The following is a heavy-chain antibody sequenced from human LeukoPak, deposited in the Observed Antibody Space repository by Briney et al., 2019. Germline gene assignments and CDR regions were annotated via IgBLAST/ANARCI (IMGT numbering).Heavy chain of an antibody. CDR2: ISWNSGSI. V-gene: IGHV3-9*01. Sequence: GGPLRLSCAASGFTFDDYAMHWVRQAPGKGLEWVSGISWNSGSIGYADSVKGRFTISRDNAKNSLYLQMNSLRAEDTALYYCAKDISFGYYYYMDVWGKGTTVTVSS. CDR3: AKDISFGYYYYMDV. CDR1: GFTFDDYA. J-gene: IGHJ6*03. D-gene: IGHD3-16*01.